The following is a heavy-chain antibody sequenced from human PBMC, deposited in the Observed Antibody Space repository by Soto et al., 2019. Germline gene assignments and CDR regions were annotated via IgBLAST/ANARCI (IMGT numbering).Heavy chain of an antibody. Sequence: PGGSLRLSCAASGFTFSGSAMHWVRQASGKGLEWVGRIRSKANSYATAYAASVKGRFTISRDDSKNTAYLQMNSLKTEDTAVYYCKAFWSGAPFDYWGQGTLVTVSS. D-gene: IGHD3-3*01. J-gene: IGHJ4*02. V-gene: IGHV3-73*01. CDR1: GFTFSGSA. CDR3: KAFWSGAPFDY. CDR2: IRSKANSYAT.